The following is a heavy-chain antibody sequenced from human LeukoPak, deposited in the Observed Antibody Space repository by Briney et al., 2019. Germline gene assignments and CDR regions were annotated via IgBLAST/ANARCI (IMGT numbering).Heavy chain of an antibody. CDR1: GLTFSSFA. V-gene: IGHV3-23*01. J-gene: IGHJ4*02. D-gene: IGHD3-22*01. CDR3: AKNGGYDTRAYNHY. CDR2: ISGSGGST. Sequence: GGSLRLSCAASGLTFSSFAMSWVRQAPGKGLEWVSGISGSGGSTNYADSVKGRFTISRDNSKNTLFLQMSSLRAEDTAVYYCAKNGGYDTRAYNHYWGQGTPVTVSS.